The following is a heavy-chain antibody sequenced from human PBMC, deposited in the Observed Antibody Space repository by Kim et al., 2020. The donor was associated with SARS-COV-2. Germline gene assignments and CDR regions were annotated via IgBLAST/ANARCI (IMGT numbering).Heavy chain of an antibody. D-gene: IGHD3-22*01. CDR3: ARVLSMIRYYFDY. J-gene: IGHJ4*02. V-gene: IGHV4-34*01. Sequence: YNPSLKSRVTISVDTSKNQFSLKLSSVTAADTAVYYCARVLSMIRYYFDYWGQGTLVTVSS.